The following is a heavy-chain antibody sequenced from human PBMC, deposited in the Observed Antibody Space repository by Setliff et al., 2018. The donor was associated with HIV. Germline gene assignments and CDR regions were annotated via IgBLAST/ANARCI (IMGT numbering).Heavy chain of an antibody. J-gene: IGHJ3*02. CDR3: VTFSSGLGYHDIFDI. V-gene: IGHV1-2*02. CDR1: RYTFTDYY. D-gene: IGHD3-22*01. Sequence: ASVKVSCKASRYTFTDYYIHWVRQAPGQGLEWMGWINFNSGGTNYAQVRDRVALTRDTSISTAYMDLRRLRSDDTAVYYCVTFSSGLGYHDIFDIWGQGTGVTVSS. CDR2: INFNSGGT.